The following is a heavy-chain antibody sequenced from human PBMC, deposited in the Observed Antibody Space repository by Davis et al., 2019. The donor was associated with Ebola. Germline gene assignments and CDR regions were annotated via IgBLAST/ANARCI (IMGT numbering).Heavy chain of an antibody. CDR2: IYWDDDK. V-gene: IGHV2-5*02. D-gene: IGHD4-17*01. Sequence: SGPPLVKPTQTLTLTCTFPGFSLSTSAVGVAWIRQPPVKALEWLALIYWDDDKRHSPSLKSRLTITKDNSKNQVVLTMTNMDPVDTATYCCAHRRLRAGFDPWGQGTLVTVSS. J-gene: IGHJ5*02. CDR1: GFSLSTSAVG. CDR3: AHRRLRAGFDP.